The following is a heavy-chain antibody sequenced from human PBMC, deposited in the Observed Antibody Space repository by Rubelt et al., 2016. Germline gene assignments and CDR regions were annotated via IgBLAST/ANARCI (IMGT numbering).Heavy chain of an antibody. V-gene: IGHV4-39*01. CDR3: ARQRAYYFDY. CDR1: GGSISNDNYY. J-gene: IGHJ4*02. CDR2: IYYSGST. Sequence: QLQLQESGPRLVKPSETLSLTCSVSGGSISNDNYYWGWIRQPPGEGLEWIGSIYYSGSTYYNPSLKSRVTISVDTSKNQFCLKLGSVTAADTAVYYCARQRAYYFDYWGQGAQVTVSS.